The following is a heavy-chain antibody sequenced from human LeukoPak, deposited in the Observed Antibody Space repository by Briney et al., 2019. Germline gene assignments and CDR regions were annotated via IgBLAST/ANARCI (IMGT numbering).Heavy chain of an antibody. CDR2: IYYSGST. CDR1: GSSISSYY. V-gene: IGHV4-59*08. D-gene: IGHD4-17*01. CDR3: ARVYGDYVDH. Sequence: PSETLSHTCTVSGSSISSYYWSWIRQPPGKGLEWIGYIYYSGSTNYNPSLKSRVTISVDTSKNQFSLKLSSVTAADTAMYYCARVYGDYVDHWGQGTLVTVSS. J-gene: IGHJ4*02.